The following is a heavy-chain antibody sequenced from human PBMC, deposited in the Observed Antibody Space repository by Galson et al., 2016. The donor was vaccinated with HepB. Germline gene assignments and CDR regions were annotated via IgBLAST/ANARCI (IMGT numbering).Heavy chain of an antibody. Sequence: SVKVSCKASGYIFTDYYMHWVRQAPGHGLEWMGVINPSGGSTTYAQKFQGRVTMTRDTSTSTVYMELSSLRSADAPVYDCATDGDGLTSGDWFDPWGQGTLVTVSS. CDR2: INPSGGST. CDR1: GYIFTDYY. J-gene: IGHJ5*02. V-gene: IGHV1-46*01. CDR3: ATDGDGLTSGDWFDP. D-gene: IGHD3-9*01.